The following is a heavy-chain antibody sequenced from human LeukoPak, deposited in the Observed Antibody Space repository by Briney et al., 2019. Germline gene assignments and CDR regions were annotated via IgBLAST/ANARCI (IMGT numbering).Heavy chain of an antibody. CDR1: GXXXXXXY. J-gene: IGHJ4*02. CDR2: IXASGSP. V-gene: IGHV4-4*07. CDR3: ARVGGDGYNFDY. Sequence: SETLSLTCTVXGXXXXXXYXXXXXXPXGXXLXXIXRIXASGSPYXTPSLRSRVTMSVDTSKNQFSLKLTSVTAADTAVXYCARVGGDGYNFDYWGQGTLVTVSS. D-gene: IGHD5-24*01.